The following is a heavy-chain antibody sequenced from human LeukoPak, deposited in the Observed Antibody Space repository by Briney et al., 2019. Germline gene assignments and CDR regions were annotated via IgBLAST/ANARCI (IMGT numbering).Heavy chain of an antibody. CDR1: GFTFSSYA. Sequence: GGSLRLSCAASGFTFSSYAMSWVRQAPGKGLEWVSAISGSGGSTYYADSVKGRFTISRDNSKNTLYLQMNSLRAEDTAVYYCASPITRYCSSTSCPDAFDIWGQGTMVTVSS. CDR2: ISGSGGST. CDR3: ASPITRYCSSTSCPDAFDI. V-gene: IGHV3-23*01. D-gene: IGHD2-2*01. J-gene: IGHJ3*02.